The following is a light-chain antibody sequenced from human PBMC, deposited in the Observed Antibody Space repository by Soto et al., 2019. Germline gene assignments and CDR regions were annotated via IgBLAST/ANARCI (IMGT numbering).Light chain of an antibody. CDR2: AAS. J-gene: IGKJ4*01. CDR3: QQYGTSPAT. V-gene: IGKV3-20*01. Sequence: EIVLTQSPGTLSLSPGERATLSCRASQSVSSSYLAWYQQKPGQGPRLLIYAASSRATGIPDRFSGSGSGTEFTLTISRLEPEDIAVFYCQQYGTSPATFGGGTTVEIK. CDR1: QSVSSSY.